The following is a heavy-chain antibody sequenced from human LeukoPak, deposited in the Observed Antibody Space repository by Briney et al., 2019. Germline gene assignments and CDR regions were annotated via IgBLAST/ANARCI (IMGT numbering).Heavy chain of an antibody. CDR1: GGSFSGYY. CDR2: INHSGST. V-gene: IGHV4-34*01. Sequence: PSETLSLTCAVYGGSFSGYYWSWIRQPPGKGLEWIGEINHSGSTNYNPSLKSRVTISVDTSKNQFSLKLSSVTAADTAVYYCARANPLGGYSYGYYYWGQGTLVTVSS. CDR3: ARANPLGGYSYGYYY. J-gene: IGHJ4*02. D-gene: IGHD5-18*01.